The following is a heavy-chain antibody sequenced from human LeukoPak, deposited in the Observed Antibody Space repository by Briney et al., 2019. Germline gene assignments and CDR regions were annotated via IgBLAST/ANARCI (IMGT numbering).Heavy chain of an antibody. Sequence: SETLSLTCTVSGGSISSSSYYWGWIRQPPGKGLEWIGSIYYSGSTYYNPSLKSRVTISVDTSKNQFSLKLSSVTAADTAVYYCAKTGWRGGGTFNEFDPWGQGTLVTVSS. CDR3: AKTGWRGGGTFNEFDP. CDR1: GGSISSSSYY. D-gene: IGHD5-24*01. CDR2: IYYSGST. V-gene: IGHV4-39*01. J-gene: IGHJ5*02.